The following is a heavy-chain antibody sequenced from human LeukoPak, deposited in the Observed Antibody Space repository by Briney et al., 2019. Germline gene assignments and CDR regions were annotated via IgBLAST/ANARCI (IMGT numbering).Heavy chain of an antibody. J-gene: IGHJ5*02. CDR3: TAVAGTGANWFDP. CDR1: GFPFKSYG. D-gene: IGHD6-19*01. V-gene: IGHV3-30*03. Sequence: GKSLRLSCVASGFPFKSYGMHWVRQTPGKGLEWVATISHDGRNQFHGDSLQGRFTISRDNSKNTLYLQMNSLRAEDTAVYYCTAVAGTGANWFDPWGQGTLVTVSS. CDR2: ISHDGRNQ.